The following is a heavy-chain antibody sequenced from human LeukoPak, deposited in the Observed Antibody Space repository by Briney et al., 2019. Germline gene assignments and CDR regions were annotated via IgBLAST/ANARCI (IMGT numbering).Heavy chain of an antibody. V-gene: IGHV3-23*01. D-gene: IGHD1-26*01. J-gene: IGHJ4*02. Sequence: GGSLRLSCLTSGFTFSTNAMSWVRQAPGKGLEWISGISGGGASTYYADSVTGRFTISRDNSRNTLYLQMNSLRGDDTAVYYCAKDVAKWEPLHFFHYWGEGTLVT. CDR1: GFTFSTNA. CDR2: ISGGGAST. CDR3: AKDVAKWEPLHFFHY.